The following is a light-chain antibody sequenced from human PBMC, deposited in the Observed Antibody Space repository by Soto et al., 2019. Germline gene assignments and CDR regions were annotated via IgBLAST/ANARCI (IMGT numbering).Light chain of an antibody. V-gene: IGKV3-20*01. CDR3: QQYGRSPLT. CDR2: GAS. J-gene: IGKJ4*01. Sequence: EIVLTQSPVTLSWSPGERATLSCRASQSVRSSYLAWYQQKPGQAPRLLIYGASSRATGIPDRFSGSGSGTDFTLIISRLEPEDFAVYYCQQYGRSPLTFGGGTKVDIK. CDR1: QSVRSSY.